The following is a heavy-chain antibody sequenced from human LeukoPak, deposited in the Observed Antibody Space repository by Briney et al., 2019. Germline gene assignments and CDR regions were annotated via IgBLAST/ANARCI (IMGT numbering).Heavy chain of an antibody. CDR2: IYPGDSDT. CDR3: ARHHRDETGYCSSASCRAPDY. V-gene: IGHV5-51*01. CDR1: GYSFTGYL. J-gene: IGHJ4*02. D-gene: IGHD2-2*01. Sequence: GESLKISCLCSGYSFTGYLVAWVRQMPGKGLEWMGIIYPGDSDTRYSPSFQGQVTISADKSISATYLQWSSLKASDTAMYYCARHHRDETGYCSSASCRAPDYWGQGTLVTVSS.